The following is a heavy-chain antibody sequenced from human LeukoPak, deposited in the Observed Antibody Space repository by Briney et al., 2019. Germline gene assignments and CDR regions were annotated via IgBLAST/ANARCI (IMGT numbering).Heavy chain of an antibody. CDR1: GGTFSSYA. CDR2: IILILGIG. CDR3: ARDPRCSGGSCYDGGYYYGMDV. Sequence: GAAGKVSFKASGGTFSSYAISWVRQAPGQGLEWMGRIILILGIGNYAQKFQGRVTITADKSTSTAYMELSSLRSEDTAVYYCARDPRCSGGSCYDGGYYYGMDVWGQGTTVTVS. J-gene: IGHJ6*02. V-gene: IGHV1-69*04. D-gene: IGHD2-15*01.